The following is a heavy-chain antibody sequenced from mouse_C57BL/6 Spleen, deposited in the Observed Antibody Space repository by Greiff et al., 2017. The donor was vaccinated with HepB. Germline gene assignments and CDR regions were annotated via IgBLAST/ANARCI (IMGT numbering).Heavy chain of an antibody. V-gene: IGHV1-74*01. Sequence: QVQLQQPGAELVKPGASVKVSCKASGYTFTSYWMHWVKQRPGQGLEWIGRINPSDSDTNYNQKFKGKATLTVDKSSSTAYMQLSSLTAEDSAVYYCAIGDYSSWFAYWGQGTLVTVSA. D-gene: IGHD2-12*01. J-gene: IGHJ3*01. CDR2: INPSDSDT. CDR1: GYTFTSYW. CDR3: AIGDYSSWFAY.